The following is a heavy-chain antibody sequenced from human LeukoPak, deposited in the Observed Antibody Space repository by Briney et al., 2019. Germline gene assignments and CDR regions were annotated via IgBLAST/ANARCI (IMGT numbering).Heavy chain of an antibody. CDR1: GFTFSSYS. CDR3: ARWRSGSYFDY. Sequence: GGSLRLSCAASGFTFSSYSMNWVRQAPGKGLEWVSVIYSGGSTYYADSVKGRFTISRDNSKNTLYLQMNSLRAEDTAVYYCARWRSGSYFDYWGQGTLVTVSS. D-gene: IGHD1-26*01. CDR2: IYSGGST. J-gene: IGHJ4*02. V-gene: IGHV3-53*01.